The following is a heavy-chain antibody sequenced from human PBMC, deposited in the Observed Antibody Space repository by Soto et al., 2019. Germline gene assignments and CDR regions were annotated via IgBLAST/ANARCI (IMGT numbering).Heavy chain of an antibody. Sequence: ASVKVSCKVSGYTLTELSMHWVRQAPGKGLEWMGGFDPEDGETIYAQKFQGRVTMTEDTSTDTAYMELSSLRSEDTAVYYCATVSQTYYYYGMDVWGQGTTVTVSS. J-gene: IGHJ6*02. CDR2: FDPEDGET. V-gene: IGHV1-24*01. CDR3: ATVSQTYYYYGMDV. CDR1: GYTLTELS.